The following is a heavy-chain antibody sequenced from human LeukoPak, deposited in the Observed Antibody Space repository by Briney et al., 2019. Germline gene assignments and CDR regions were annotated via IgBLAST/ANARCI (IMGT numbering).Heavy chain of an antibody. CDR3: ASGRGGSWYFGYFDY. V-gene: IGHV3-7*01. CDR1: GFPLSSYA. J-gene: IGHJ4*02. D-gene: IGHD6-13*01. CDR2: IKQDGSEK. Sequence: DPGGSLRLSCAASGFPLSSYAMSWVRQAPGKGLEWVANIKQDGSEKYYVDSVKGRFTISRDNAKNSLYLQMNSLRAEDTAVYYCASGRGGSWYFGYFDYWGQGTLVTVSS.